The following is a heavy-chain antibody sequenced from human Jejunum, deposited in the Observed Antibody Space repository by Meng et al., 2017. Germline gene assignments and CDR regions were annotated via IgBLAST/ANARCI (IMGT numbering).Heavy chain of an antibody. V-gene: IGHV3-13*01. CDR3: ARYGYGYGTPFDC. CDR2: IGKPGDT. J-gene: IGHJ4*02. Sequence: GGSLRLSCEASGFTFSNYDFHWVRQGPGKGLEWVSAIGKPGDTYYAGSVKGRFIMSRENAKNSVYLQMNSLTAGDTAIYYCARYGYGYGTPFDCWGQGTLVTVSS. CDR1: GFTFSNYD. D-gene: IGHD5-18*01.